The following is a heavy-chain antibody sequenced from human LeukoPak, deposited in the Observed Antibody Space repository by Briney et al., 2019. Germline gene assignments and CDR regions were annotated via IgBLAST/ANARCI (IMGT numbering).Heavy chain of an antibody. D-gene: IGHD5-18*01. J-gene: IGHJ4*02. V-gene: IGHV3-21*01. Sequence: PGGSLRLSCAASGFTFSSYSMNWVRQAPGKGLEWVSSISSSSSYIYYADSVKGRFTISRDNANNSLYLQMNSLRAEDTAVYYCASWNPAMVFRGYWGQGTLVTVSS. CDR2: ISSSSSYI. CDR3: ASWNPAMVFRGY. CDR1: GFTFSSYS.